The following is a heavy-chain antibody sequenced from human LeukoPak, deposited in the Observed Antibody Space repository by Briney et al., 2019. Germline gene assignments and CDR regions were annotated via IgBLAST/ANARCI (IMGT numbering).Heavy chain of an antibody. CDR3: ASVDTAMDYFDY. J-gene: IGHJ4*02. V-gene: IGHV1-18*01. Sequence: ASVKVSCKASGYTFTSYGISWVRQAPGQGLEWMGWISAHNGNTDYAQKLQGRVTMTTDTSTSTAYMELRSLRSDDTAVYYCASVDTAMDYFDYWGQGTLVTVSS. D-gene: IGHD5-18*01. CDR2: ISAHNGNT. CDR1: GYTFTSYG.